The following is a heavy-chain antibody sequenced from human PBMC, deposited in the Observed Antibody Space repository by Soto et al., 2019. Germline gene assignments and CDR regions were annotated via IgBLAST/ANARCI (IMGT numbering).Heavy chain of an antibody. D-gene: IGHD5-12*01. CDR1: GASIGTNNW. CDR3: AVPGRGDFDY. J-gene: IGHJ4*02. Sequence: SETLSLTCAVSGASIGTNNWWSWVRQPPGKGLEWIGEVYHSGTTNCNPSLKSRVTISIDKSKNQFSLTLTSMTAADTALYYCAVPGRGDFDYWSQGTLVTVYS. CDR2: VYHSGTT. V-gene: IGHV4-4*02.